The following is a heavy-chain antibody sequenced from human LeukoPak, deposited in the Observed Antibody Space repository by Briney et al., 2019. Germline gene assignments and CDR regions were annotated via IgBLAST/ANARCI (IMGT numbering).Heavy chain of an antibody. CDR1: GGSISSGGYY. V-gene: IGHV4-31*03. CDR2: IYYSGST. D-gene: IGHD6-13*01. CDR3: ARHQAAAGHNWFDP. Sequence: SQTLSLTCTVSGGSISSGGYYWSWIRQHPGRGLEWIGYIYYSGSTYYNPSLKSRVTISVDTSKNQFSLKLSSVTAADTAVYYCARHQAAAGHNWFDPWGQGTLVTASS. J-gene: IGHJ5*02.